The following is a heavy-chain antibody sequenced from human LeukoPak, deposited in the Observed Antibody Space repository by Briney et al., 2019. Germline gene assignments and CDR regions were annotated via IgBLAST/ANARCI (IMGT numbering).Heavy chain of an antibody. CDR3: ARDSGDDNGAWNPGPDY. J-gene: IGHJ4*02. V-gene: IGHV1-2*02. Sequence: ASVKVSCKASGYTFTGYYMHWVRQAPGQGLEWMGWINPNSGGTNYAQKFQGRVTMTRDTSISTAYMELSRLRSDDTAVYYCARDSGDDNGAWNPGPDYWGQGTLVTVSS. CDR2: INPNSGGT. D-gene: IGHD1-1*01. CDR1: GYTFTGYY.